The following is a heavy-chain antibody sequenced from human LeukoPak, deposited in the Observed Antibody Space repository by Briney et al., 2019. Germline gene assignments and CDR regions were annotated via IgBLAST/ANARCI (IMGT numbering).Heavy chain of an antibody. V-gene: IGHV4-59*02. CDR2: IYYTGST. CDR1: GASVRSYY. J-gene: IGHJ4*02. D-gene: IGHD2-2*01. Sequence: SETLSLTCTVSGASVRSYYWSWIRQPPGKGLEWIGSIYYTGSTSYNPSLKSRVTIPLDTSRNQFSLRLNSVTAADTAVYYCARYAQPTTYYFDYWGQGTLVTVSS. CDR3: ARYAQPTTYYFDY.